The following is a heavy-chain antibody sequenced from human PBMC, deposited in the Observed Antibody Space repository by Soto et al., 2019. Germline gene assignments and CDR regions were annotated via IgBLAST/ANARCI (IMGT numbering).Heavy chain of an antibody. CDR3: AKVNPYDSRGYYSKYFPH. V-gene: IGHV4-34*01. CDR1: GGSFSGYY. D-gene: IGHD3-22*01. Sequence: PSETLSLTCAVYGGSFSGYYWSWIRQPPGKGLEWIGEINHSGNTNYNPSLKSRVTISVDTSKNQFSLELSSVTAADTAVFYFAKVNPYDSRGYYSKYFPHGGHGTLVTVSS. CDR2: INHSGNT. J-gene: IGHJ1*01.